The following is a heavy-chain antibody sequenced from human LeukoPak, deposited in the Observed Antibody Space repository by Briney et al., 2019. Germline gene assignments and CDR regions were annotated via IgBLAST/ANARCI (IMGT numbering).Heavy chain of an antibody. D-gene: IGHD1-1*01. V-gene: IGHV4-30-2*01. CDR1: GGSISSGGYY. CDR3: ARANLWNDVAH. J-gene: IGHJ4*02. CDR2: IYHSGST. Sequence: PSQTLSLTCTVSGGSISSGGYYRGWSRQPPGKGLEWIGYIYHSGSTYYNPSLKSRVTISVDRSKNQFSLKLSSVTAADTAVYYCARANLWNDVAHWGQGTLVTVSS.